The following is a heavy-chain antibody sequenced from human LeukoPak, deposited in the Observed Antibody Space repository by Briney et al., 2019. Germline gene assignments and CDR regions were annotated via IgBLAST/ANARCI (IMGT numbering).Heavy chain of an antibody. CDR1: GGSFSGYY. V-gene: IGHV4-34*01. CDR3: ARGGPWYCSRTSCNKGGYFDY. CDR2: INHSGST. J-gene: IGHJ4*02. Sequence: SETLSLTCAVYGGSFSGYYWSWIRQPPGKGLEWIGEINHSGSTNYNPSLKSRVTISVDTSKNQFSLKLSSVTAADTAVYYCARGGPWYCSRTSCNKGGYFDYWGQGTLVTVSS. D-gene: IGHD2-2*02.